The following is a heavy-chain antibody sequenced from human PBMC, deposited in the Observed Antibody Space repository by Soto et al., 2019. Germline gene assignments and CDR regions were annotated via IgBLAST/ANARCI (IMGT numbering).Heavy chain of an antibody. Sequence: PSETLSLTCTVSGGSISSSGYYWSWIRQHPGKGLEWIGYIYYSGSTYYNPSLKSRVTISVDTSKNQFSLKLSSVTAADTAVYYCAREVGDFWSGYSRSAFSFDIWGPGTMVTVSS. CDR3: AREVGDFWSGYSRSAFSFDI. D-gene: IGHD3-3*01. V-gene: IGHV4-31*03. CDR1: GGSISSSGYY. J-gene: IGHJ3*02. CDR2: IYYSGST.